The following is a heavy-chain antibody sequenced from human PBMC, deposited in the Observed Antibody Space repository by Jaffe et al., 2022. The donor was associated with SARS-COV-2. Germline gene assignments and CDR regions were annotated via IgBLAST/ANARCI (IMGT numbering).Heavy chain of an antibody. J-gene: IGHJ4*02. CDR2: ISYDGSNK. V-gene: IGHV3-30-3*01. Sequence: QVQLVESGGGVVQPGRSLRLSCAASGFTFSSYAMHWVRQAPGKGLEWVAVISYDGSNKYYADSVKGRFTISRDNSKNTLYLQMNSLRAEDTAVYYCARLIAAAGDYWGQGTLVTVSS. D-gene: IGHD6-13*01. CDR1: GFTFSSYA. CDR3: ARLIAAAGDY.